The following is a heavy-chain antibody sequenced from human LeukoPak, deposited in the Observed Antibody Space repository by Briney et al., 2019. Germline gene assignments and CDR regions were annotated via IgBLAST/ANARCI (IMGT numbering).Heavy chain of an antibody. Sequence: SETLSLTCTVSGGSISSSSYYWGWIRQPPGKGLEWIGSIYYSGSTYYNPSLKSRVTISVDTSKNQFSLKLSSVTAADTAVYYCARQAGSPGVFGYWGQGTLVTVSS. D-gene: IGHD1-14*01. J-gene: IGHJ4*02. V-gene: IGHV4-39*07. CDR1: GGSISSSSYY. CDR2: IYYSGST. CDR3: ARQAGSPGVFGY.